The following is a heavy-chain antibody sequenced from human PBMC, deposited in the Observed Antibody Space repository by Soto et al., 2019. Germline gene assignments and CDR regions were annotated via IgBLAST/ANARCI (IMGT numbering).Heavy chain of an antibody. CDR2: MSGSGGST. D-gene: IGHD2-21*02. V-gene: IGHV3-23*01. CDR3: ASPVVTAPHDAFDI. Sequence: EVQVLESGGGLVQPGGSLRLSCAASGFTFSSYAMSWVRQAPGKGLEWVSTMSGSGGSTFYADSVKGRFTISRDNSKNTLYLQMNSLRAEDTAVYYCASPVVTAPHDAFDIWGQGTMVTVSS. CDR1: GFTFSSYA. J-gene: IGHJ3*02.